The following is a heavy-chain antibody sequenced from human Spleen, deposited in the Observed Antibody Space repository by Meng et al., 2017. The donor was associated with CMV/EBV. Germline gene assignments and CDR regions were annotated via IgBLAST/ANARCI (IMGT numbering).Heavy chain of an antibody. CDR2: IIPIVETA. D-gene: IGHD6-25*01. J-gene: IGHJ3*02. CDR1: GDAFRTYP. Sequence: SGDAFRTYPISWVRQAPGRGLEWMGGIIPIVETANYAQNFQGRVTITTDESMRTAYMELNSLRFDDTAMYYCATDGTRLLNDAFDIWGQGTMVTVSS. V-gene: IGHV1-69*05. CDR3: ATDGTRLLNDAFDI.